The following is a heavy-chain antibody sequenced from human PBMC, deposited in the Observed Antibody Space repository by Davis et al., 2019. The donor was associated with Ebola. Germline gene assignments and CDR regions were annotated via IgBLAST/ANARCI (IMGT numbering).Heavy chain of an antibody. CDR3: ARAVNYYYYGMDV. V-gene: IGHV3-7*04. J-gene: IGHJ6*04. D-gene: IGHD4-17*01. Sequence: GESLNISCAASGFTFRSYWMSWVRQAPGKGLEWVANIKQDGSEKYYVDSVKGRFTISRDNAKNSLYLQMNSLRAEDTAVYYCARAVNYYYYGMDVWGKGTTVTVSS. CDR2: IKQDGSEK. CDR1: GFTFRSYW.